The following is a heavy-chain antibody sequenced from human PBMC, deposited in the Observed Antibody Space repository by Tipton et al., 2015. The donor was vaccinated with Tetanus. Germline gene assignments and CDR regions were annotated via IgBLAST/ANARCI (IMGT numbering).Heavy chain of an antibody. CDR2: IYHSGTA. CDR3: ARLLVADAFDI. D-gene: IGHD2-8*02. J-gene: IGHJ3*02. CDR1: YGSMTSGGYS. V-gene: IGHV4-30-2*01. Sequence: TLSLTCAVSYGSMTSGGYSWSWIRQPPGKGLEWIGYIYHSGTAYYNPSLKSRVTISVDRPENQISLKLNSVTAADTAMYYCARLLVADAFDIWGQGTMVAVSS.